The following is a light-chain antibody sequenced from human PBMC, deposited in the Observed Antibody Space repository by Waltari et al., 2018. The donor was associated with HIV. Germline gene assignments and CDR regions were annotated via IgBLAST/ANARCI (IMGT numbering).Light chain of an antibody. CDR1: QGISSY. Sequence: DIQLTQSPSFLSASVGDRVTLTCRASQGISSYLAWYQQKPGKSPKLLIYAASTLQSGVPSRFSGSGSGTEFTLTISSLQPEDFATYDCQQLNSYPQTFGQGTKVEIK. CDR3: QQLNSYPQT. V-gene: IGKV1-9*01. CDR2: AAS. J-gene: IGKJ1*01.